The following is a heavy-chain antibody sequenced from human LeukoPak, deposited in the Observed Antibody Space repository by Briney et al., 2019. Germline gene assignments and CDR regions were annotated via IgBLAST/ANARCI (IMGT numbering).Heavy chain of an antibody. V-gene: IGHV3-9*01. J-gene: IGHJ4*02. D-gene: IGHD2-2*01. CDR1: GFTFDDYA. CDR3: AKGGFCSSTSCYPVDY. CDR2: ISWNSGSI. Sequence: GGSLRLSCAASGFTFDDYAMHWVRQAPGKGLEWVSGISWNSGSIGYADSVKGRFTISRDNSKNTLYLQMNSLRAEDTAVYYCAKGGFCSSTSCYPVDYWGQGTLVTVSS.